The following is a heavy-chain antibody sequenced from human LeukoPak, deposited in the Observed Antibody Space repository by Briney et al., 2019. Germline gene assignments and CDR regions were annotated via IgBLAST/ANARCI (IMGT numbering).Heavy chain of an antibody. Sequence: SQTLSLTCTVSGGSISSGGYYWSWIRQHPGKGLEWIGYIYYSGSTYYNPSLKSRVTISVDTSKNQFSLKLSSVTAADTAVYYCARVEMATFFYHYWGQETLVTVSS. V-gene: IGHV4-31*03. CDR1: GGSISSGGYY. J-gene: IGHJ4*02. D-gene: IGHD5-24*01. CDR2: IYYSGST. CDR3: ARVEMATFFYHY.